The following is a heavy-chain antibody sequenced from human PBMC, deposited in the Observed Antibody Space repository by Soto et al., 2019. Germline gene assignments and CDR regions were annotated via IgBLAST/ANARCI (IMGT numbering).Heavy chain of an antibody. Sequence: RGSLRLSCASSGFTFSSYAMSWVRQAPGKGLEWVSAISGSGGSTYYADSVKGRFTISRDNSKNTLYLQMNSLRAEDTAVYYCAKVGLRFLEWLAIDYWGQGTLVTVSS. CDR2: ISGSGGST. J-gene: IGHJ4*02. CDR3: AKVGLRFLEWLAIDY. D-gene: IGHD3-3*01. CDR1: GFTFSSYA. V-gene: IGHV3-23*01.